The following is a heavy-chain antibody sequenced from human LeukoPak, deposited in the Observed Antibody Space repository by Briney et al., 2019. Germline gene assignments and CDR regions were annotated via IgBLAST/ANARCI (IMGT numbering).Heavy chain of an antibody. J-gene: IGHJ4*02. D-gene: IGHD3-22*01. CDR3: ARGGYYDSSGYLYYFDY. Sequence: PGGSLRLSCAASGFTFSSYAMHWVRQAPGKGLEWVAVISYDGSNKYYADSVKGRFTISRDNSKNTLYLQMNSLRAEDTAVYYCARGGYYDSSGYLYYFDYWGQGTLVTVSS. CDR2: ISYDGSNK. CDR1: GFTFSSYA. V-gene: IGHV3-30*04.